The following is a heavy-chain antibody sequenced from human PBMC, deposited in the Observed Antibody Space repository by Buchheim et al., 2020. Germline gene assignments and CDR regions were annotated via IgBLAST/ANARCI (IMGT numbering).Heavy chain of an antibody. Sequence: EVQLVESGGGLVKPGGSMRLSCAASGFTFSSYSMNWVRQAPGKGLEWVSSISSSSSYIYYADSVKGRFTISRDNAKNSLYLQMNSLRDEDTAVYYCAGVRSIAADILGSDYWRQGTL. CDR2: ISSSSSYI. D-gene: IGHD6-13*01. J-gene: IGHJ4*02. V-gene: IGHV3-21*01. CDR1: GFTFSSYS. CDR3: AGVRSIAADILGSDY.